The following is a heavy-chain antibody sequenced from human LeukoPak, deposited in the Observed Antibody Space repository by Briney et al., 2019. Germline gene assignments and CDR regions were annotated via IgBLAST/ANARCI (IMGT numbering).Heavy chain of an antibody. CDR1: GFTFTNYA. V-gene: IGHV3-21*01. J-gene: IGHJ4*02. D-gene: IGHD3-10*01. CDR3: ARELGGLLWFGD. CDR2: ISSSSSYI. Sequence: GGSLRLSCATSGFTFTNYAMAWVRQAPGKGLEWVSSISSSSSYIYYADSVKGRFTISRDNAKNSLYLQMNSLRAEDTAVYYCARELGGLLWFGDWGQGTLVTVSS.